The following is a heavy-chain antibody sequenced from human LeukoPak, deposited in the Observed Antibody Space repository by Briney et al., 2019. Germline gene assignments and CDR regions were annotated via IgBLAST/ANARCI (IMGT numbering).Heavy chain of an antibody. J-gene: IGHJ4*02. CDR1: GGSNSSSSYY. Sequence: SETLSLTCTVSGGSNSSSSYYWGWIRQPPGKGLEWTGSIYYNGSTYYNPSLKSRVTISVDTSKNQFSLKLSSVTAADTAVYYCARGRYPGSYGSADFDYWGQGTLVTVSS. CDR3: ARGRYPGSYGSADFDY. V-gene: IGHV4-39*07. CDR2: IYYNGST. D-gene: IGHD5-18*01.